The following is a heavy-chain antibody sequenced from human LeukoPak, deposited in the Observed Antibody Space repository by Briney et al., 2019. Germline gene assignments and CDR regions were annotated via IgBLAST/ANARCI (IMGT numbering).Heavy chain of an antibody. J-gene: IGHJ3*02. V-gene: IGHV1-8*03. Sequence: PGASVKVSCKASGYTFTSYDINWVRQAPGQGLEWMGWMNPNSGNTGYAQKFQGRVTITRNTSISTAYMELSSLRSEDTAVYYCARVLDSSSDAFDIWGQGTMVTVSS. CDR1: GYTFTSYD. D-gene: IGHD6-6*01. CDR3: ARVLDSSSDAFDI. CDR2: MNPNSGNT.